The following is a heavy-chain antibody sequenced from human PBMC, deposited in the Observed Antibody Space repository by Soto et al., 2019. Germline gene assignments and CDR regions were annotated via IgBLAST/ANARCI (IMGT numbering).Heavy chain of an antibody. J-gene: IGHJ2*01. Sequence: QVQLVQSGAEVRKSGSSVKVSCKLSGASFDSYTITWVRQAPGQGLEWMGGIIPIFGTTNYAQKFQGRLTITADGFTSAAYMDLSSLTSEDTAVYYCARGPLYDLESGMYWYFDLWVRGTLVTVSS. V-gene: IGHV1-69*01. CDR3: ARGPLYDLESGMYWYFDL. D-gene: IGHD1-26*01. CDR2: IIPIFGTT. CDR1: GASFDSYT.